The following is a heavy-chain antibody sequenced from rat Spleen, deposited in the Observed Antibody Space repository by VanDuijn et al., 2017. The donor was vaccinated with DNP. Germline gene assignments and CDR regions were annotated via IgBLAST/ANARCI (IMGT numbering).Heavy chain of an antibody. CDR1: GFNFNDYW. CDR3: VREDKGVDA. D-gene: IGHD2-2*01. CDR2: INKDSRTI. V-gene: IGHV4-2*01. J-gene: IGHJ4*01. Sequence: EVQLVESGGGLVQPGRSLKLSCTASGFNFNDYWMGWVRQAPGKGLEWIGEINKDSRTIKYSPSLKDKFTISRDKVQKPLYLQMNKLGSEDTAIYYCVREDKGVDAWGQGASVTVSS.